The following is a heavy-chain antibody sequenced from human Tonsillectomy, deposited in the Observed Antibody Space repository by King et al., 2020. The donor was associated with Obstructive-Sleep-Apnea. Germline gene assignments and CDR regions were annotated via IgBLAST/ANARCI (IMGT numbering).Heavy chain of an antibody. CDR3: ARERVVVVPAAMIYYYYYGMDV. Sequence: VQLVESGGGLVQPGGSLRLSCAASGFTFSSYWMHWVRQAPGKGLVWVSRINSDGSSTSYADSVKGRFTISRDNAKNTLYLQMNSLRAEDTAVYYCARERVVVVPAAMIYYYYYGMDVWGQGTTVTVSS. CDR2: INSDGSST. CDR1: GFTFSSYW. D-gene: IGHD2-2*01. V-gene: IGHV3-74*01. J-gene: IGHJ6*02.